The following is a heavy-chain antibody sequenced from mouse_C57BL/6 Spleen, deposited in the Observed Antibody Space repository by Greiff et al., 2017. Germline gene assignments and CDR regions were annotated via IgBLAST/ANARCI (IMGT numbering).Heavy chain of an antibody. CDR1: GYTFTSYG. CDR3: ARETAQGRAIDY. D-gene: IGHD3-2*02. CDR2: IYPKSGST. J-gene: IGHJ4*01. V-gene: IGHV1-81*01. Sequence: QVQLQQSGAELARPGASVKLSCKASGYTFTSYGISWVKQRTGQGLEWIGEIYPKSGSTYYNEKFKGKATLTADKSSSPAYMELRSLTFEDSAFYVCARETAQGRAIDYWGQGTSVTVSA.